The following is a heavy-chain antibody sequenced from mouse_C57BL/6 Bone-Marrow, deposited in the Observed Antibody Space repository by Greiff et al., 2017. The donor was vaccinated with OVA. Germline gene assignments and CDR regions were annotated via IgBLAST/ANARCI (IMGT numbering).Heavy chain of an antibody. CDR2: ISYDGSN. V-gene: IGHV3-6*01. D-gene: IGHD2-2*01. J-gene: IGHJ2*01. CDR1: GYSITSGYY. Sequence: EVKLQESGPGLVKPSQSLSLTCSVTGYSITSGYYWNWIRQFPGNNLEWMGYISYDGSNNYNPSLKNRISITRDPSKNQFFLKLNSVTTEDTATDYCARDPIYYGYEGLYCDDWGQGTTLTVSS. CDR3: ARDPIYYGYEGLYCDD.